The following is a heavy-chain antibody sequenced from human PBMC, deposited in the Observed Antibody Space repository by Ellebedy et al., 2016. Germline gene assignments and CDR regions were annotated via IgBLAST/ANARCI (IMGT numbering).Heavy chain of an antibody. Sequence: GGSLRLSCAASGFTFSGFAMSWVRQAPGKGLEWVSTISSAGSPNYSDSVWGRFTVSRDSSNETLYLEMDSLRADDTAIYYCAKCRHSTGCLLDSWGQGTLVTVSS. CDR3: AKCRHSTGCLLDS. CDR2: ISSAGSP. D-gene: IGHD6-19*01. V-gene: IGHV3-23*01. CDR1: GFTFSGFA. J-gene: IGHJ4*02.